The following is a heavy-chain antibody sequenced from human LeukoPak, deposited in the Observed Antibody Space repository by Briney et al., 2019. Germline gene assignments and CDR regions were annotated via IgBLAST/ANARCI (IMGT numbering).Heavy chain of an antibody. V-gene: IGHV4-34*01. Sequence: PSETLSLTCAVYGGSFSGYYWSWIRQPPGKGLEWIGEINHSGSTNYNPSLKSRVTISVDTSKNQFSLKLSSVTAADTAVYYCARINAQSHNFWSGYPHGWFDPWGQGTLVTVSS. J-gene: IGHJ5*02. CDR3: ARINAQSHNFWSGYPHGWFDP. CDR2: INHSGST. CDR1: GGSFSGYY. D-gene: IGHD3-3*01.